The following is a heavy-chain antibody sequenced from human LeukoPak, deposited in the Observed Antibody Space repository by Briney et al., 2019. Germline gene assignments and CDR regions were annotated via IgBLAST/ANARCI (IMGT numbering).Heavy chain of an antibody. J-gene: IGHJ4*02. CDR1: GYTFTDYY. Sequence: ASVKISCKVSGYTFTDYYMHWVQQAPGKGLERMGLVDPEDGETIYAEKFQGRVTITADTSTDTAYMELSSLRSEDTAEYYCATPPGPGIAAAGTDWGQGTLVTVSS. CDR3: ATPPGPGIAAAGTD. CDR2: VDPEDGET. D-gene: IGHD6-13*01. V-gene: IGHV1-69-2*01.